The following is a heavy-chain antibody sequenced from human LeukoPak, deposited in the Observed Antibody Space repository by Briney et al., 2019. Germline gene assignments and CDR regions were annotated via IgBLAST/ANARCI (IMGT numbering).Heavy chain of an antibody. J-gene: IGHJ4*02. CDR1: GPSISSGGYY. V-gene: IGHV4-30-2*01. CDR2: IYHSGTT. Sequence: SETLSLTCSVSGPSISSGGYYWNWIRQTPGKGLEWIAYIYHSGTTSHNPSLMSRVAISVERSKNQFSLRLRSVTAADTAVYYCARSSYSYYNTSGYSPFDFWGPGTLVTVSS. D-gene: IGHD3-22*01. CDR3: ARSSYSYYNTSGYSPFDF.